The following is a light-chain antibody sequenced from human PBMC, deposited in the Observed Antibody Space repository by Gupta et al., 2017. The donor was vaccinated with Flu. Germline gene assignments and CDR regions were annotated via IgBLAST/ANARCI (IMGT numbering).Light chain of an antibody. CDR1: QDISNT. CDR3: RHDDNCPLT. Sequence: PSTLSVSVGDRVTISCRASQDISNTLGWYQQKPGKTPRLLIYKASTGATGVPSRFSGSGSGTDFTLSISSLQPEDSANYYCRHDDNCPLTFGGGTKVEIK. CDR2: KAS. J-gene: IGKJ4*01. V-gene: IGKV1-6*01.